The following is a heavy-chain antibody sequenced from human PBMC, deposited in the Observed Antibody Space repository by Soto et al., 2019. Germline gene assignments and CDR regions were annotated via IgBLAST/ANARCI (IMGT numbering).Heavy chain of an antibody. CDR2: IYYSGST. Sequence: SENLSLTCTVSGGSISSSSYYWGWIRQPPGKGLEWIGSIYYSGSTYYNPSLKSRVTISVDTSKNQFSLKLSSVTAADTAVYYCARPLGYCTNGVCYKNNWFDPWSQGTLVTVSS. D-gene: IGHD2-8*01. J-gene: IGHJ5*02. CDR3: ARPLGYCTNGVCYKNNWFDP. CDR1: GGSISSSSYY. V-gene: IGHV4-39*01.